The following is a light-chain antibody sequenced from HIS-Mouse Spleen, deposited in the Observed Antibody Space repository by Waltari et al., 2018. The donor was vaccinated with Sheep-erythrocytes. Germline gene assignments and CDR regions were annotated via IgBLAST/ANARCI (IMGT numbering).Light chain of an antibody. CDR3: CSYAGSSTPWV. J-gene: IGLJ3*02. Sequence: QSALTQPRSVSGSPGQSVTISCTGTSSDVGSYNLVSCYQQHPGKAPKLMIYEGSKRPSGVSNRFSGYKSGNTASLKISGLQAEDEADYYCCSYAGSSTPWVFGGGTKLTVL. V-gene: IGLV2-23*01. CDR1: SSDVGSYNL. CDR2: EGS.